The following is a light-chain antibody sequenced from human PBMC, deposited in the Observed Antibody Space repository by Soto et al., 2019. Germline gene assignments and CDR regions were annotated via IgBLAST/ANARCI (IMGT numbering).Light chain of an antibody. CDR2: AAS. CDR1: QGISSY. V-gene: IGKV1-9*01. CDR3: QQLNSYLPIT. Sequence: DIQLTPSASFRSASVADRVTIPCRASQGISSYLAWYQQKPGKAPKLLLYAASTLQSGVPSRFSGSGSGTEFTLTISSLQPEDFATYYCQQLNSYLPITFGQGTRLEI. J-gene: IGKJ5*01.